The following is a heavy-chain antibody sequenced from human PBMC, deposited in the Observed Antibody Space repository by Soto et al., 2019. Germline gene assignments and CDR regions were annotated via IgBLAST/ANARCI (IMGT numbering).Heavy chain of an antibody. CDR3: ARVERMVTTNSWFDP. Sequence: PSQTLSLTCAISGDSVSSNSAAWNWIRQSPSRGLEWLGRTYYRTKWYNDNAESVKSRITINPDTSKNKYSLQMNSMTPEDTAVYYCARVERMVTTNSWFDPWGQGTLV. V-gene: IGHV6-1*01. D-gene: IGHD4-4*01. J-gene: IGHJ5*02. CDR1: GDSVSSNSAA. CDR2: TYYRTKWYN.